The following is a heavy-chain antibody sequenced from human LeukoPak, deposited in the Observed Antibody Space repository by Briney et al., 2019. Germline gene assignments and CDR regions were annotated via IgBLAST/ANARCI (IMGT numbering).Heavy chain of an antibody. CDR3: ARDRYYYDSSGYSHGMDV. CDR1: GFTVSSDY. Sequence: GSLRLSCAASGFTVSSDYMSWVRQAPGKGLEWVSVIYNGDRTYYGDSVKGRFTISRDNSKNMLYLQMNSLRVEDTAVYYCARDRYYYDSSGYSHGMDVWGQGTTVTVS. V-gene: IGHV3-66*01. CDR2: IYNGDRT. J-gene: IGHJ6*02. D-gene: IGHD3-22*01.